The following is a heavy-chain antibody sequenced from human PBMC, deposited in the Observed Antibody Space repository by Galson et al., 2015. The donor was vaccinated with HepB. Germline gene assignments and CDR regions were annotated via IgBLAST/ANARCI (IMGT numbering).Heavy chain of an antibody. J-gene: IGHJ3*02. V-gene: IGHV1-69*02. D-gene: IGHD1-14*01. CDR2: IIPILSIA. CDR3: AGRGAGDAFDI. CDR1: GGTFSSYT. Sequence: SCKASGGTFSSYTISWVRQAPGQGLEWMGRIIPILSIANYAQKFQGRVTITADKSTSTAYMELSSLRSEDTAVYYCAGRGAGDAFDIWGQGTMVTVSS.